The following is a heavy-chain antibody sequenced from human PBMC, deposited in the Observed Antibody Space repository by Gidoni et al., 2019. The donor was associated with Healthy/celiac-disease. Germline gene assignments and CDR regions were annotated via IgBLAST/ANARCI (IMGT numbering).Heavy chain of an antibody. Sequence: EVQLLESGGGLVQPGGSLRLSCAASGFTFSGYAMSWVRQAPGKGLEWVSAISGSCGSTYYADSVKGRFTISRDNSKNTLYLQMNSLRAEDTAVYYCAKVAKLPGIAAAGTLDYWGQGTLVTVSS. J-gene: IGHJ4*02. V-gene: IGHV3-23*01. CDR2: ISGSCGST. D-gene: IGHD6-13*01. CDR1: GFTFSGYA. CDR3: AKVAKLPGIAAAGTLDY.